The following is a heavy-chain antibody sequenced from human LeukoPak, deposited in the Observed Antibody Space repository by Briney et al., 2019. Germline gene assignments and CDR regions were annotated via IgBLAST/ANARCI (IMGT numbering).Heavy chain of an antibody. V-gene: IGHV3-23*01. D-gene: IGHD5-24*01. CDR2: ISGSGGSN. J-gene: IGHJ3*02. Sequence: GGSLRLSCAASGFAFSSYAMSWVRKAPGKGVEWFSAISGSGGSNYYADSVKRRFTISRDNSKNTLYLQMNSLRAEDTAVYYCAKGDAGGDGYNLDAFDIWGQGTMVTVSS. CDR3: AKGDAGGDGYNLDAFDI. CDR1: GFAFSSYA.